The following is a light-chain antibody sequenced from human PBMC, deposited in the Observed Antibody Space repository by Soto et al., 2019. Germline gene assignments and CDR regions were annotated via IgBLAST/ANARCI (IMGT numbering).Light chain of an antibody. CDR3: QHYNSYSEA. CDR1: QSITTY. V-gene: IGKV1-5*01. CDR2: GAS. Sequence: DIQMTQFPSSLSASVGDRVTISCRPSQSITTYLSWYQQKPGKAPKLLIYGASNLQSGVPSRFIGFGSETEFTLTISSLQPDDFATYYCQHYNSYSEAFGQGTKVELK. J-gene: IGKJ1*01.